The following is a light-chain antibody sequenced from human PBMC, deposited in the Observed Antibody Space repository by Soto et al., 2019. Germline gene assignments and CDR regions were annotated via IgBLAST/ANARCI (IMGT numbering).Light chain of an antibody. Sequence: QSALTQPASVSGSPGQSITISGTGTSADVGGYNFVSWYQHHPGKAPKLMIYDVSNRPSGVSNRFSGSKSGNTASLTISGLQAEDEADYYCSSYTSSRTHVVFGGGTKLTVL. CDR3: SSYTSSRTHVV. J-gene: IGLJ2*01. CDR2: DVS. CDR1: SADVGGYNF. V-gene: IGLV2-14*03.